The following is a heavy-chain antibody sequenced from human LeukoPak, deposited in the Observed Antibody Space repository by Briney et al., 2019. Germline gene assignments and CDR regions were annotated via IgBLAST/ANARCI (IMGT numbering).Heavy chain of an antibody. D-gene: IGHD3-10*01. J-gene: IGHJ4*02. V-gene: IGHV4-39*07. CDR3: ARRFGRRGPPDY. CDR2: VYYTGTT. CDR1: GDSISGTSFY. Sequence: SETLSLTCTVSGDSISGTSFYWGWIRQPPGKGLEYIGSVYYTGTTYYNPSLKSRVTISVDTSKNQFSLKLSSVTAADTAVYYCARRFGRRGPPDYWGQGTLVTVSS.